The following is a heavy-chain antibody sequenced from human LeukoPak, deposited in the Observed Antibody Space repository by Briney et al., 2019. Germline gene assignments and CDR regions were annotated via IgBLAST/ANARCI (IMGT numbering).Heavy chain of an antibody. D-gene: IGHD3-10*01. Sequence: ASVKVSCKASGYTFTGYYMHWVRQAPGQGLEWVGLVNPKNGDTKYAQKFQGRVTMTRDTSVSTVYMELSRLRSDDTAVYYCARDSRVTNGDYWGQGTLVTIPS. J-gene: IGHJ4*02. CDR3: ARDSRVTNGDY. V-gene: IGHV1-2*02. CDR1: GYTFTGYY. CDR2: VNPKNGDT.